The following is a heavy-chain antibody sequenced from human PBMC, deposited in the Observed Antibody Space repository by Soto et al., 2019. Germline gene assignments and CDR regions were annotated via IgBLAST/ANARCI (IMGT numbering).Heavy chain of an antibody. J-gene: IGHJ2*01. V-gene: IGHV3-11*01. D-gene: IGHD3-16*01. CDR1: GFTFSDYY. CDR2: IRTSGSTM. Sequence: QVQLVESGGGLVKPGGSLRLSCAASGFTFSDYYMSWIRQAPGRGLQWVSYIRTSGSTMYYADSVKGRFTVSRDNAKNSRYLRMNRLKAEDPAVYYCARGLWNFDPWAVAPWSLSPQ. CDR3: ARGLWNFDP.